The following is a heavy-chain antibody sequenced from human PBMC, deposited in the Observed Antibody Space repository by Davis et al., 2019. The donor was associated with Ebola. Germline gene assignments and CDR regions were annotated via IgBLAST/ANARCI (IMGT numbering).Heavy chain of an antibody. CDR1: GFTVSSNY. CDR2: IYSGGST. V-gene: IGHV3-53*01. Sequence: GESLKISCAASGFTVSSNYMSWVRQAPGKGLEWVSVIYSGGSTYYADSVKGRFTISRDNSKNTLYLQMNSLRAEDTAVYYCARGLQSNYYYYYYGMDVWGQGTTVTVSS. J-gene: IGHJ6*02. CDR3: ARGLQSNYYYYYYGMDV. D-gene: IGHD4-11*01.